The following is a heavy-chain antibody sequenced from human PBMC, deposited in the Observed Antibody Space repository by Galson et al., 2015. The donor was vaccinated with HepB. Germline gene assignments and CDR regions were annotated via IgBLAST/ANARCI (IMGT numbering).Heavy chain of an antibody. CDR3: ARDRAVGYSYGPYDFDY. J-gene: IGHJ4*02. Sequence: SLRLSCAASGFTFSSYAMHWVRQAPGKGLEWVAVISYDGSNKYYADSVKGRFTISRDNSKNTLYLQMNSLRAGDTAVYYCARDRAVGYSYGPYDFDYWGQGTLVTVSS. CDR1: GFTFSSYA. CDR2: ISYDGSNK. D-gene: IGHD5-18*01. V-gene: IGHV3-30-3*01.